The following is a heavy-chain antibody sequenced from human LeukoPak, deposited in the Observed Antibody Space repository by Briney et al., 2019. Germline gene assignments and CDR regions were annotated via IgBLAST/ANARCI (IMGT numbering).Heavy chain of an antibody. CDR2: ITSSGSTI. V-gene: IGHV3-48*01. J-gene: IGHJ4*02. CDR1: GFTFSSYS. CDR3: ARGFPYYDFWSGTPGIDY. D-gene: IGHD3-3*01. Sequence: GGSLRLSCAASGFTFSSYSMNWVRQAPGKGLEWVSYITSSGSTIYYADSVKGRFTISRDNAKNSLYLQMNSLRAEDTAVYYCARGFPYYDFWSGTPGIDYWGQGTLVTVSS.